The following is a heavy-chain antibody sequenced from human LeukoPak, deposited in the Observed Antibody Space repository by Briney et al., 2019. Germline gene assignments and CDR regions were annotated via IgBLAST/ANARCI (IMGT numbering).Heavy chain of an antibody. Sequence: PGGSLRLSCTASGFTSGDYAMSWVRQAPGKGLEWVGFIRSKAYGGTTEYAASVKGRFTISRDDSKSIAYLQMNSLKTEDTAVYYCTRGDSWWELDLFDAFEIWGQGTMVTVSS. CDR2: IRSKAYGGTT. J-gene: IGHJ3*02. CDR1: GFTSGDYA. D-gene: IGHD1-26*01. V-gene: IGHV3-49*04. CDR3: TRGDSWWELDLFDAFEI.